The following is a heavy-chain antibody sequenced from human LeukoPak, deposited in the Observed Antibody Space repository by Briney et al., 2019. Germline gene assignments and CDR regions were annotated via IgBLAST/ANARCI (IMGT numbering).Heavy chain of an antibody. Sequence: SETLSLTCTVSGGSISSYYWSWIRQPPGKGLEWIGYIYYSGSTNYNPSLKSRVTISVDTSKNQFSLKLSSVTTADTAVYYCAREQYENYYYYYYMDVWGKGTTVTVSS. V-gene: IGHV4-59*12. J-gene: IGHJ6*03. CDR3: AREQYENYYYYYYMDV. CDR1: GGSISSYY. D-gene: IGHD3-3*01. CDR2: IYYSGST.